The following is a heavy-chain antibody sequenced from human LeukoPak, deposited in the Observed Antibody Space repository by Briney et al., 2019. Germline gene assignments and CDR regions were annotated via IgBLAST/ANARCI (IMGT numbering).Heavy chain of an antibody. CDR2: ISSSSSYI. Sequence: GGSLRLSCAASGFTFSSYSMNWVRQAPGKGLEWASSISSSSSYIYYADSVKGRFTISRDNAKNSLYLQMNSLRAEDTAVYYCARLYDGSAYHADHFDYWGQGTLVIVSS. V-gene: IGHV3-21*01. CDR3: ARLYDGSAYHADHFDY. J-gene: IGHJ4*02. D-gene: IGHD3-22*01. CDR1: GFTFSSYS.